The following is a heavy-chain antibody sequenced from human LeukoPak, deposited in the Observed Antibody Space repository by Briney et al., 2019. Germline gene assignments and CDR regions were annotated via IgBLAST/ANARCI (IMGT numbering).Heavy chain of an antibody. CDR2: MNPNSGNT. CDR3: ARADRGYSYGLDAFDI. CDR1: GYTFTSYD. J-gene: IGHJ3*02. V-gene: IGHV1-8*03. Sequence: ASVKVSCKASGYTFTSYDINWVRQATGQGLEWMGWMNPNSGNTGYAQKFQGRVTITRNTSISTAYMELSSLRSEDTAVYYCARADRGYSYGLDAFDIWGQGTMVTVSS. D-gene: IGHD5-18*01.